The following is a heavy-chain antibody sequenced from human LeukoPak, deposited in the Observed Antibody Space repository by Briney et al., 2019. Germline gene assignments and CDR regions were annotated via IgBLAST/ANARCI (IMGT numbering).Heavy chain of an antibody. J-gene: IGHJ4*02. V-gene: IGHV1-18*01. CDR1: GYTFTSYG. Sequence: ASVKVSCKASGYTFTSYGISWVRQAPGQGLEGMGCISAYNGNTNYAQKLQGRVTMTTDTSTSTAYMELRSLRSDDTAVYYCARDPRGYCGGDCQNFDYWGQGTLVTVSS. D-gene: IGHD2-21*02. CDR2: ISAYNGNT. CDR3: ARDPRGYCGGDCQNFDY.